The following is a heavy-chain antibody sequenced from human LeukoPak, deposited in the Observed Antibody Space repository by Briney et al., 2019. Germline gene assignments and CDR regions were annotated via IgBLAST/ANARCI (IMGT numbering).Heavy chain of an antibody. Sequence: SETLSLTCAVSGGSISSSNWWSWVRQPPGKGLEWIGEINHSGSTNYNPSLKSRVTISVDTSKNQFSLKLSSVTAADTAVYYCASLDCSSTSCYDFDYWGQGTLVTVSS. D-gene: IGHD2-2*01. CDR1: GGSISSSNW. CDR3: ASLDCSSTSCYDFDY. J-gene: IGHJ4*02. V-gene: IGHV4-4*02. CDR2: INHSGST.